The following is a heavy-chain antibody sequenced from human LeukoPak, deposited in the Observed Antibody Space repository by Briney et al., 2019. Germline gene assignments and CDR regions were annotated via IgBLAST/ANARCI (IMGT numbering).Heavy chain of an antibody. CDR3: ARDLTTPGIAVAGTSGSYYYYGMDV. CDR2: ISSSSSYI. CDR1: GFTFSNYA. Sequence: GVSLRLSCAASGFTFSNYAMSWVRQAPGKGLEWVSSISSSSSYIYYADSVKGRFTISRDNAKNSRYLQMNSLRAEDTAVYYCARDLTTPGIAVAGTSGSYYYYGMDVWGQGTTVTVSS. J-gene: IGHJ6*02. D-gene: IGHD6-19*01. V-gene: IGHV3-21*01.